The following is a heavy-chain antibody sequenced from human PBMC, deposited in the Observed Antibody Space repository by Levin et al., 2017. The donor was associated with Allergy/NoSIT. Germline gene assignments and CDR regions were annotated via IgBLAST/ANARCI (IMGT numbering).Heavy chain of an antibody. V-gene: IGHV3-7*01. Sequence: PGGSLRLSCAASGFTFRSYWMSWVRQTPGKGLEWVANIKQDGSEKYYVDSVKGRFTISRDNAKNSLYLQMNSLRAEDTAVYYCAGVDTAPYYYYGMDVWGQGTTVTVSS. D-gene: IGHD5-18*01. CDR1: GFTFRSYW. CDR3: AGVDTAPYYYYGMDV. CDR2: IKQDGSEK. J-gene: IGHJ6*02.